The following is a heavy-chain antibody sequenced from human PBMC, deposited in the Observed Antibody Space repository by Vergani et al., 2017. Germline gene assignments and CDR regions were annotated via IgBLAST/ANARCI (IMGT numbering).Heavy chain of an antibody. CDR2: ISSSSSTI. CDR3: ARVQYSSSWYAGAWFDP. J-gene: IGHJ5*02. Sequence: EVQLVESGGGLVQPGGSLRLSCAASGFTFSSYSMNWVRQAPGKGLEWVLYISSSSSTIYYADSVKGRFTISRDNAKNSLYLQMNSLRAEDTAVYYCARVQYSSSWYAGAWFDPWGQGTLVTVSS. D-gene: IGHD6-13*01. CDR1: GFTFSSYS. V-gene: IGHV3-48*01.